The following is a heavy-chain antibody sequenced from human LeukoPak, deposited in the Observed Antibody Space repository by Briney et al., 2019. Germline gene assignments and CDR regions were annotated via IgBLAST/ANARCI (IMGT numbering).Heavy chain of an antibody. Sequence: SGGSLRLPCTASGFTFSSYGMSWVRQAPGKGLEWVSTNSGSGGSTYYADSVQGRFTISRDNSKNTLFLQMHSLRVEDTAVYYCAALPTGYQNFDYWGQGTLVTVSS. CDR2: NSGSGGST. CDR3: AALPTGYQNFDY. CDR1: GFTFSSYG. V-gene: IGHV3-23*01. D-gene: IGHD3-9*01. J-gene: IGHJ4*02.